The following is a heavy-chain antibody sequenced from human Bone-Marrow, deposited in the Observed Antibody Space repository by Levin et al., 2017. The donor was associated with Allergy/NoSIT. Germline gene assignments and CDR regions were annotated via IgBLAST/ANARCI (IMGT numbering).Heavy chain of an antibody. V-gene: IGHV3-30*03. Sequence: GESLKISCAASGFTFSTYGMHWVRQAPGKGLEWVAVISDDESQKDYADSVKGRFSISRDNSENTLYLQLSSLRPEDTAVYYCATPPEGYCGSGTCYFGSWGQGTLVTVSS. CDR2: ISDDESQK. D-gene: IGHD2-15*01. J-gene: IGHJ4*02. CDR3: ATPPEGYCGSGTCYFGS. CDR1: GFTFSTYG.